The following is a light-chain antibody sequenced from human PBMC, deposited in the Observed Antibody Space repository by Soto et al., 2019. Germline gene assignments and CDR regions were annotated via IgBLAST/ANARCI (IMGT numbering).Light chain of an antibody. CDR3: QQYRSSPPYT. V-gene: IGKV3-20*01. CDR1: QSVSSSY. CDR2: GAS. Sequence: EIVLTQSPGTLSLSPGERATLSCRASQSVSSSYLAWYQQKPGQAPRLLIYGASSRATGIPDRFSGSGSGTDFTLTTSRLEPEDFAVYYCQQYRSSPPYTFGQGTKLEIK. J-gene: IGKJ2*01.